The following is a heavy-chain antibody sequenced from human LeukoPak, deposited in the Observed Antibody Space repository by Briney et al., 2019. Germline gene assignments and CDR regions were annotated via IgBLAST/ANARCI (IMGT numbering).Heavy chain of an antibody. CDR2: IIPILGIA. CDR3: ARLRADYDSSGPPWDY. V-gene: IGHV1-69*04. J-gene: IGHJ4*02. Sequence: SVKVSCKASGGTFISYAISWVRQAPGQGLEWMGRIIPILGIANYAQKFQGRVTITADKSTSTAYMELSSLRSEDTAVYYCARLRADYDSSGPPWDYWGQGTLVTVSS. D-gene: IGHD3-22*01. CDR1: GGTFISYA.